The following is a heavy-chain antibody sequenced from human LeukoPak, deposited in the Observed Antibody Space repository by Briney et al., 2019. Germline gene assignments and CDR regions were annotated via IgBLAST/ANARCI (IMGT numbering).Heavy chain of an antibody. V-gene: IGHV3-23*01. D-gene: IGHD6-13*01. CDR1: GFTLSSYA. J-gene: IGHJ4*02. CDR3: WEDLRVGAVGKGYSDY. Sequence: GGSLRLSCAVSGFTLSSYAMSWVRQAPGKGLEWVSAISGSGGSTYYADSVKGRFTISRDNAKNTLYLQMNSLRADDTAVYYCWEDLRVGAVGKGYSDYWGQGTLVTVSS. CDR2: ISGSGGST.